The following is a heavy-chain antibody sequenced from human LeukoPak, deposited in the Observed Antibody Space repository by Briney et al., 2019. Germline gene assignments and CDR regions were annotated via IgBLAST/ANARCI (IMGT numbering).Heavy chain of an antibody. CDR1: GFTFSSYA. J-gene: IGHJ4*02. CDR3: ARGPPHIAAAPPVDY. D-gene: IGHD6-13*01. Sequence: GRSLRLSCAASGFTFSSYAMHWVRQAPGKGLEWVAVRSYDGSNKYYADSVKGRFTISRDNSKNTLYLQMNSLRAEDTAVYYCARGPPHIAAAPPVDYWGQGTLVTVSS. CDR2: RSYDGSNK. V-gene: IGHV3-30-3*01.